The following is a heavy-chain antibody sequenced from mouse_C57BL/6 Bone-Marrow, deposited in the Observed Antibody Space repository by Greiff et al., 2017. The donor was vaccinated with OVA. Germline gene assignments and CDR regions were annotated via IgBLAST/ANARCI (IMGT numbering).Heavy chain of an antibody. CDR3: AGETKNWGWFAY. V-gene: IGHV1-59*01. CDR2: IDPSDSYT. J-gene: IGHJ3*01. Sequence: VQLQQPGAELVRPGTSVKLSCKASGYTFTSYWMHWVKQRPGQGLEWIGVIDPSDSYTNYNQKFKGKATLTVDTSSSTAYMQLSSLTSEDSAVYYCAGETKNWGWFAYWGQGTLVTVSA. D-gene: IGHD4-1*01. CDR1: GYTFTSYW.